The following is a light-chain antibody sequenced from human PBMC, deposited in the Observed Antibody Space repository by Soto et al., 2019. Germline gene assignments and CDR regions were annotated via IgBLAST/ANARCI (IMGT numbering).Light chain of an antibody. CDR2: EVN. CDR3: SSYAGSNNVV. V-gene: IGLV2-8*01. CDR1: SSDVGGYNY. Sequence: QSALTQPPSASGSPGQSVTISCTGTSSDVGGYNYVSWCQQHPGKAPKLMIYEVNKRPSGVPDRFSGSKSGNTASLTVSGLQAEDEADYYCSSYAGSNNVVFGGGTKLTVL. J-gene: IGLJ2*01.